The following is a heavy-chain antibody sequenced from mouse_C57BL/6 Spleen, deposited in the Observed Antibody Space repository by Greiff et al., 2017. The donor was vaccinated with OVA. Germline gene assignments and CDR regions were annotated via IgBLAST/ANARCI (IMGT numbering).Heavy chain of an antibody. CDR2: IDPSDSET. V-gene: IGHV1-52*01. CDR1: GYTFTSYW. CDR3: TRILTGTYYFDY. J-gene: IGHJ2*01. Sequence: VQLQQPGAELVRPGSSVKLSCKASGYTFTSYWMHWVKQRPIQGLEWIGNIDPSDSETHYNQKFKDKATLTVDKSSSTAYMQLSSLTSEDSAVYYCTRILTGTYYFDYWGQGTTLTVSS. D-gene: IGHD4-1*01.